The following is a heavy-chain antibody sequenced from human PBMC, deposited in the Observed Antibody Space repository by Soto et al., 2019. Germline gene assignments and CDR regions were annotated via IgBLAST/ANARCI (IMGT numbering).Heavy chain of an antibody. J-gene: IGHJ5*02. CDR2: INSDGSST. CDR1: GFTFSSYW. CDR3: ARAYQVAARHGLHWFDP. Sequence: GGSLRLSCAASGFTFSSYWMHWVRQAPGKGLVWVSRINSDGSSTSYADSVKGRFTISRDNAKNTLYLQMNSLRAEDTAVYYCARAYQVAARHGLHWFDPWGQGTLVTVSS. D-gene: IGHD6-6*01. V-gene: IGHV3-74*01.